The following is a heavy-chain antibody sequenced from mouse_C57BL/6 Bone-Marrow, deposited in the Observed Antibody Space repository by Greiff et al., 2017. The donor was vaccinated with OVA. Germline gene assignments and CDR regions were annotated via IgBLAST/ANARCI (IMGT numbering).Heavy chain of an antibody. Sequence: EVQLQESGPGMVKPSQSLSLTCTVTGYSITRGYDWHWIRHFPGNKLEWMGYISYSGSTNYNPSTKSRIPITHDTSKNHSFLKLNSVTTEDTATYYCARGLYDGYYPAWFAYWGQGTLVTVSA. CDR1: GYSITRGYD. CDR2: ISYSGST. D-gene: IGHD2-3*01. CDR3: ARGLYDGYYPAWFAY. J-gene: IGHJ3*01. V-gene: IGHV3-1*01.